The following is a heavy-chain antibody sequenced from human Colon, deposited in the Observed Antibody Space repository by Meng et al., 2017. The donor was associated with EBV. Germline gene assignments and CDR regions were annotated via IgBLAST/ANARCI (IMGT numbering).Heavy chain of an antibody. V-gene: IGHV4-31*03. Sequence: QGLLQGWGPGLVKPSQTLSLTGTVVGGSISSGNQYWSWIRQHPGKGLEYIGYIYYSGSTYYNPSLKSRVIITVDTSKYQFSLRLNSVNAADTAVYYCASIYGDSSVWYLDLWGRGTLVTVSS. CDR2: IYYSGST. J-gene: IGHJ2*01. D-gene: IGHD4-17*01. CDR3: ASIYGDSSVWYLDL. CDR1: GGSISSGNQY.